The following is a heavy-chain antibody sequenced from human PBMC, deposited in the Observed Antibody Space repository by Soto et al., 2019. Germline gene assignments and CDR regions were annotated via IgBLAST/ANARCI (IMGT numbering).Heavy chain of an antibody. J-gene: IGHJ3*02. Sequence: QVQLVQSGAEVKKPGASVKVSCKVSGYTLTELSMHWVRQAPGKGLEWMGGFDPEDGETIYAQKFQGRVTMTEDTSTDTDHMELSSLRSEDTAVYYCAAAQWEPRDDALDIWGQGTMVTVSS. CDR2: FDPEDGET. V-gene: IGHV1-24*01. CDR3: AAAQWEPRDDALDI. CDR1: GYTLTELS. D-gene: IGHD1-26*01.